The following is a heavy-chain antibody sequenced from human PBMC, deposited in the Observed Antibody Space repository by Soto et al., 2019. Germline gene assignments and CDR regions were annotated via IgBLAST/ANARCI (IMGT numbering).Heavy chain of an antibody. V-gene: IGHV3-21*01. CDR1: GFTFSSYS. CDR2: ISSSSSYI. CDR3: ARSGYDPTTWYFDL. Sequence: EVQLVESGGGLVKPGGSLRLSCAACGFTFSSYSMNWVRQAPGKGLEWVSSISSSSSYIYYADSVKGRFTISRDNAKNSLYLQMNSLRAEDTAVYYCARSGYDPTTWYFDLWGRGTLVTVSS. D-gene: IGHD5-12*01. J-gene: IGHJ2*01.